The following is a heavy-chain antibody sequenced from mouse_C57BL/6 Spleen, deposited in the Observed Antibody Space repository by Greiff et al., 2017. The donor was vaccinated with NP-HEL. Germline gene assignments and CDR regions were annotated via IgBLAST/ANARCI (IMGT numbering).Heavy chain of an antibody. CDR1: GFTFSDYG. CDR3: AREYYEVYFDY. V-gene: IGHV5-17*01. CDR2: ISSGSSTI. J-gene: IGHJ2*01. D-gene: IGHD1-1*01. Sequence: EVKLMESGGGLVKPGGSLKLSCAASGFTFSDYGMHWVRQAPEKGLEWVAYISSGSSTIYYADTVKGRFTISRDNAKNTLFLQMTSLRSEDTAMYYCAREYYEVYFDYWGQGTTLTVSS.